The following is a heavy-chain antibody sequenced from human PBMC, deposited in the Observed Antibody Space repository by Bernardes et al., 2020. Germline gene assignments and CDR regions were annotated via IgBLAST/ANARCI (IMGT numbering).Heavy chain of an antibody. CDR1: GFTVSSNY. CDR3: ARDETLHCGGDCYGAFDI. Sequence: GGSLRLSCAASGFTVSSNYMSWVRQAPGKGLEWVSVIYSGGSTYYADSVKGRFTISRDNSKNTLYLQMNSLRAEDTAVYYCARDETLHCGGDCYGAFDIWGQGTMVTVSS. V-gene: IGHV3-53*01. J-gene: IGHJ3*02. CDR2: IYSGGST. D-gene: IGHD2-21*02.